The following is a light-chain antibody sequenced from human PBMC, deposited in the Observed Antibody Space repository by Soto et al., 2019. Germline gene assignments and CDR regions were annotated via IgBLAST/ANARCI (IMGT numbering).Light chain of an antibody. CDR1: QLFSSN. Sequence: EIVMTQSPATLSVSPGESVTLSCRASQLFSSNLAWYQRRPGQAPRLLIYGSYTRATGVQPRFSGSASGTEFTLTISSLQSEDFGVYYCKQYNDWPRTFGQGTRLEIK. J-gene: IGKJ5*01. CDR3: KQYNDWPRT. V-gene: IGKV3-15*01. CDR2: GSY.